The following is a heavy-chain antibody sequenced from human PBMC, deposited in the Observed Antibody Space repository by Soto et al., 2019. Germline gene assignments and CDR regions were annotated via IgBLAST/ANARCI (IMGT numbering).Heavy chain of an antibody. CDR3: ARVGAAAVSWFDP. Sequence: SETLSLTWPFSGGSISSSYWSWIRKPPGKGLEWIGYIYYSGSTNYNPSLKSRVTISVDTSKNQFSLKLSSVTAADTAVYYCARVGAAAVSWFDPWGQGTLVTVSS. CDR1: GGSISSSY. D-gene: IGHD6-13*01. V-gene: IGHV4-59*01. CDR2: IYYSGST. J-gene: IGHJ5*02.